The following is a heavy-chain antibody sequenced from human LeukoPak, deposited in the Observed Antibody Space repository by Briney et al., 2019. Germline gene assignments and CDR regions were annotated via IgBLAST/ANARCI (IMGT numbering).Heavy chain of an antibody. CDR1: GFTFSDSY. V-gene: IGHV3-11*03. J-gene: IGHJ4*02. Sequence: GGSLRLSCAASGFTFSDSYMSWVRQAPGKGLDWLSFISSSGHYTIYADSVKGRFTVTRDNAKSSLYLQMNSLRAEDTAVYYCARTARELSDWGQGTLVTVSS. CDR3: ARTARELSD. D-gene: IGHD1-7*01. CDR2: ISSSGHYT.